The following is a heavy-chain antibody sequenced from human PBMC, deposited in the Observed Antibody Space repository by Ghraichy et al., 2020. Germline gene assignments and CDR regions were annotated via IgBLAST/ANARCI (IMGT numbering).Heavy chain of an antibody. V-gene: IGHV1-69*13. D-gene: IGHD6-13*01. CDR1: GGTFSSYA. J-gene: IGHJ4*02. CDR2: IIPIFGTA. CDR3: ARGRYSSSWTLNYYFDY. Sequence: SVKVSCKASGGTFSSYAISWVRQAPGQGLEWMGGIIPIFGTANYAQKFQGRVTITADESTSTAYMELSSLRSEDTAVYYCARGRYSSSWTLNYYFDYWGQGTLVTVSS.